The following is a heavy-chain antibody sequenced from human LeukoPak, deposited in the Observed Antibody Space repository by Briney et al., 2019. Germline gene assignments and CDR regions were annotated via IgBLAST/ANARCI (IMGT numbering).Heavy chain of an antibody. Sequence: GASVKVSCKASGYTFTSYDINWVRQATGQGLEWMGWLNPNSGNTGYAQKFQGRVTMTRNTSISTAYMELSSLRSEDTAVYYCARGQFISSWYSVPNWFDPWGQGTLVTVSS. CDR2: LNPNSGNT. CDR1: GYTFTSYD. V-gene: IGHV1-8*01. D-gene: IGHD6-13*01. J-gene: IGHJ5*02. CDR3: ARGQFISSWYSVPNWFDP.